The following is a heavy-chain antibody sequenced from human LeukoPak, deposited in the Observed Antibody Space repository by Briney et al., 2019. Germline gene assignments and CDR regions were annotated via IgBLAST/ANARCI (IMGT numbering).Heavy chain of an antibody. J-gene: IGHJ5*02. Sequence: GGSLRLSCAASGFTFDDYAMHWVRQAPGKGLEWVSLISGDGGSTYYADSVKGRFTISRDNSKNSLYLQMNSLRTEDTALYYCAKSLYSYDLSNWFDPWGQGTLVTVSS. CDR3: AKSLYSYDLSNWFDP. CDR1: GFTFDDYA. CDR2: ISGDGGST. V-gene: IGHV3-43*02. D-gene: IGHD5-18*01.